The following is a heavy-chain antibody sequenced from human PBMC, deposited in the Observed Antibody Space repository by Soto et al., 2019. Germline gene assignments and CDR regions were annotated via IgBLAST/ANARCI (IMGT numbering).Heavy chain of an antibody. J-gene: IGHJ4*02. Sequence: LRLSCAASGFTFSSYDMHWVRQATGKGLEWVSAIGTAGDTYYPGSVKGRFTISRENAKNSLYLQMNSLRAGDTAVYYCARGGRKGYYDSSGSVSLGYWGQGALVTVSS. D-gene: IGHD3-22*01. CDR3: ARGGRKGYYDSSGSVSLGY. CDR2: IGTAGDT. V-gene: IGHV3-13*01. CDR1: GFTFSSYD.